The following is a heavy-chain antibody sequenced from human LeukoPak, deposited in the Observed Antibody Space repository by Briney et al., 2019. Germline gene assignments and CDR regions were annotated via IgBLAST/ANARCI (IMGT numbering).Heavy chain of an antibody. J-gene: IGHJ2*01. CDR1: GFTFSSYA. CDR2: ISGSGGST. CDR3: AKDPYGDYGNWYFDL. D-gene: IGHD4-17*01. V-gene: IGHV3-23*01. Sequence: GGSLRLSCAASGFTFSSYAMSWVRQAPGKGLEWVSAISGSGGSTYYAGSVKGRFTISRDNSKNTLYLQMNSLRAEDTAVYYCAKDPYGDYGNWYFDLWGRGTLVTVSS.